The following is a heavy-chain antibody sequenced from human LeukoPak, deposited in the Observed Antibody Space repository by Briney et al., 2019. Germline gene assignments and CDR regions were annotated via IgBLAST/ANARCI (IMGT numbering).Heavy chain of an antibody. CDR3: ARADLYYYGMDV. J-gene: IGHJ6*04. CDR1: GYTFTGYY. V-gene: IGHV1-2*04. Sequence: ASVKVSCKASGYTFTGYYMHWVRQAPGQGLEWMGWINPNSGGTNYAQKFQGWVTMTRDTSISTAYMELSRLRSDGTAVYYCARADLYYYGMDVWGKGTTVTVSS. CDR2: INPNSGGT.